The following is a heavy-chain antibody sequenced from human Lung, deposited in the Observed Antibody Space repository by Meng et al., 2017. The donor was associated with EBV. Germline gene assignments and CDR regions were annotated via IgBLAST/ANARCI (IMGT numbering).Heavy chain of an antibody. CDR2: ISAYNGNT. V-gene: IGHV1-18*01. CDR1: GYTFTNYG. Sequence: QAQLGQAGGEVKKPGASVKVSCKASGYTFTNYGITWVRQAPGQGLEWMGWISAYNGNTNYAQTLQGRLTMTTDTSTSTAYMELRSLRSDDTAVYYCARVEVGITSGDYWGQGTLVTASS. D-gene: IGHD1-26*01. J-gene: IGHJ4*02. CDR3: ARVEVGITSGDY.